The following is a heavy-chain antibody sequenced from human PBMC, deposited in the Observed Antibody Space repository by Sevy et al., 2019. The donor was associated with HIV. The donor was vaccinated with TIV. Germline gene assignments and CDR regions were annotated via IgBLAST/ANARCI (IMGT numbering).Heavy chain of an antibody. CDR1: GFTFSSYW. V-gene: IGHV3-74*01. CDR3: ARGGDFWSGYSYYFDY. D-gene: IGHD3-3*01. CDR2: INSDGSST. Sequence: GGSLRLSCAASGFTFSSYWMHWVRQAPGKGLVWVSRINSDGSSTSYADSVKGRFTISRDNAKNTLYLQMNSLRAEDTAVSYCARGGDFWSGYSYYFDYWGQGTLVTVSS. J-gene: IGHJ4*02.